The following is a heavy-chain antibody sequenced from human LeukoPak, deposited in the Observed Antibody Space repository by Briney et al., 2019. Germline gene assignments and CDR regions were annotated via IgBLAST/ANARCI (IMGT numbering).Heavy chain of an antibody. Sequence: GASVKVSCKASGYTFTGYYMHWVRQAPGQGLEWMGWINPNSGGTNYEQKFQGRVTMTRDKSISTAYMELSRLRSDDTAVYYCAREIAAAGTGNYFDYWGQGTLVTVSS. J-gene: IGHJ4*02. CDR3: AREIAAAGTGNYFDY. CDR2: INPNSGGT. V-gene: IGHV1-2*02. D-gene: IGHD6-13*01. CDR1: GYTFTGYY.